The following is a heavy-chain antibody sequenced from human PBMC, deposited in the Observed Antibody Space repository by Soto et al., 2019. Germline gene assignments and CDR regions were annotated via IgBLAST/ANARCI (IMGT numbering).Heavy chain of an antibody. Sequence: SETLSLTCTVSGGSINGFHWTWIRQPPGKRLEWIAYIHYTGNTNYNPSLKSRVTISVDTSKNQFSLKLISVTAADTAVYFCARHAPGSSNFDYWGQGTLVTVSS. CDR1: GGSINGFH. CDR3: ARHAPGSSNFDY. D-gene: IGHD3-10*01. V-gene: IGHV4-59*08. J-gene: IGHJ4*02. CDR2: IHYTGNT.